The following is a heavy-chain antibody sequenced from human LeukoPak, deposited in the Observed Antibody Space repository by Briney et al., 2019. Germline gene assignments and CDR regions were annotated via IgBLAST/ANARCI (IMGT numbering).Heavy chain of an antibody. J-gene: IGHJ4*02. CDR1: GGTFSSYA. D-gene: IGHD6-19*01. CDR3: ARGAGESGEVGGYYFDY. V-gene: IGHV1-69*13. CDR2: IIPIFGTA. Sequence: SVKVSCKASGGTFSSYAISWVRQAPGQGLEWMGGIIPIFGTANYAQKFQGRVTITADESTSTAYMELSSLRSEDTAVYYCARGAGESGEVGGYYFDYWGQGTLVTVSS.